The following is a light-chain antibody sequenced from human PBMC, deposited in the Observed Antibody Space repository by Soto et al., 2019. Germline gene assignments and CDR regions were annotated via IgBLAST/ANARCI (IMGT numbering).Light chain of an antibody. V-gene: IGLV2-23*02. Sequence: QSGLTQPASVSGSPGQSITISCTGTSSDVGNYNLVSWFQHHPGKAPKLIIYEVNKRPSGVSNRFSGSKSGNTASLTISGLQAEDEADYYCSSYAGTSTVFGGGTKLTVL. J-gene: IGLJ3*02. CDR1: SSDVGNYNL. CDR2: EVN. CDR3: SSYAGTSTV.